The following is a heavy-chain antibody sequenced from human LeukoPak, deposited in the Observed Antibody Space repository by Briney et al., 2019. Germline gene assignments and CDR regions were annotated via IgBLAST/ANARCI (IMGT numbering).Heavy chain of an antibody. J-gene: IGHJ5*02. D-gene: IGHD2-15*01. V-gene: IGHV3-33*01. CDR3: VRDNHEWGWDL. CDR1: GFIFSGFG. Sequence: GGSLRLSCAASGFIFSGFGMHWVRQAPGKELEWLAVVWPDGGTRYYAVSVRGRFTISRYNSIDTLFLHLNGLRADDSAVYYCVRDNHEWGWDLWGQGAHVIVS. CDR2: VWPDGGTR.